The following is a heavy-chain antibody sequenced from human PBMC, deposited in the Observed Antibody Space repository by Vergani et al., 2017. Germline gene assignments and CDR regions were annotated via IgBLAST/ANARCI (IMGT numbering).Heavy chain of an antibody. CDR2: IYSGGST. CDR1: GFTVSSNY. V-gene: IGHV3-66*02. CDR3: ARFGYCSGGSCFY. D-gene: IGHD2-15*01. Sequence: EVQLVESGGGLVQPGGSLRLSCAASGFTVSSNYMNWVRQAPGKGLEWVSVIYSGGSTYYADSVKGRFTISRDNSKNTLYLQMNSLRAEDTAVYYCARFGYCSGGSCFYWSQGTLVTVSS. J-gene: IGHJ4*02.